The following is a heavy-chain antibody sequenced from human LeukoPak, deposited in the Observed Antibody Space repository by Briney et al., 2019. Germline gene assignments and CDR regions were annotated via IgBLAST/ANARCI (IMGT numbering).Heavy chain of an antibody. J-gene: IGHJ4*02. CDR2: ISYDRSNK. V-gene: IGHV3-30*18. Sequence: GGSLRLSCAASGFTFSSYDMHWVRQAPGKGLEWVAVISYDRSNKYYADSVKGRFTISRDNSKNTLHLQMNSLRAEDTAVYYCAKGLYYYDSSGHPPDYWGQGTLVTVSS. D-gene: IGHD3-22*01. CDR1: GFTFSSYD. CDR3: AKGLYYYDSSGHPPDY.